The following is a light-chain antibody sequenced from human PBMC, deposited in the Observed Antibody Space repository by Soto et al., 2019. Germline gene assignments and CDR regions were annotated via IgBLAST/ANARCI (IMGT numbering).Light chain of an antibody. CDR1: SSNIGSNY. J-gene: IGLJ1*01. CDR2: SNN. V-gene: IGLV1-47*02. CDR3: AAWDDSLSAYV. Sequence: QSVLTQPPSASGTPGQRVTISCSGSSSNIGSNYVYWYQQLPGTAPKLLIYSNNQRPSGVPDRFSGSKSGTSASLAISGLRSEDEADYYCAAWDDSLSAYVFGTGTQLTVL.